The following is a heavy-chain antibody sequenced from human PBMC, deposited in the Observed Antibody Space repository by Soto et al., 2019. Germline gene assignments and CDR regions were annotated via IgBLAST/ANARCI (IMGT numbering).Heavy chain of an antibody. CDR1: GGSISSGGYF. V-gene: IGHV4-31*03. D-gene: IGHD2-15*01. Sequence: QVQLQESGPGLVQPSQTLSLTCTGSGGSISSGGYFWSWIHQHPGKGLEWIGSIYYSGSTYCNPSLKSRITISVDTSKNQFTLKLSSVTAEDTAVYYCARGVAIWGQGTMVTVSS. J-gene: IGHJ3*02. CDR3: ARGVAI. CDR2: IYYSGST.